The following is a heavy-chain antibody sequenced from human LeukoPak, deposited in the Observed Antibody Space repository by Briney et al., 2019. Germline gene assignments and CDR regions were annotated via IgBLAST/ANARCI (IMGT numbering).Heavy chain of an antibody. CDR1: GFTVSSNY. V-gene: IGHV3-23*01. J-gene: IGHJ4*02. Sequence: PGGSLRLSCAASGFTVSSNYMSWVRQAPETGLVWVSAISGDGSVIYYADSVKGRFTTSRDNSKNTLYLEMNSLRVGDTAVYYCAKSIEDTTFYDHWGQGTLVTVSS. D-gene: IGHD2-2*01. CDR3: AKSIEDTTFYDH. CDR2: ISGDGSVI.